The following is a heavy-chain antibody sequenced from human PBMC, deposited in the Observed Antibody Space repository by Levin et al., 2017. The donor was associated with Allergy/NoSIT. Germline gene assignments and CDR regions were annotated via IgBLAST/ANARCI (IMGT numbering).Heavy chain of an antibody. J-gene: IGHJ2*01. D-gene: IGHD2-15*01. CDR2: IDASGGSA. Sequence: GGSLRLSCSASGFTFSSYAMHWVRQAPGKGLEYVSAIDASGGSAYYADSVRGRLTISRDNAKDTLYLQMSSLRAEDTAIYYCVRRAIVVVVAASYWYFDLWGRGTLVTVSS. CDR1: GFTFSSYA. CDR3: VRRAIVVVVAASYWYFDL. V-gene: IGHV3-64D*06.